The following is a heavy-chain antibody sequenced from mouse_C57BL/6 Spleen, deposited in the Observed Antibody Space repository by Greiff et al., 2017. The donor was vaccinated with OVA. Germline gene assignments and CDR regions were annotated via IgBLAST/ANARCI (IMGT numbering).Heavy chain of an antibody. V-gene: IGHV1-69*01. Sequence: QVQLQQPGAELVMPGASVKLSCKASGYTFTSYWMHWVKQRPGQGLEWIGEIDPSDSYTNYKQKFKGKSTLTVAKSSSTAYMQLSSLTSEDSAVYYCARGVTTVVATPAWFAYWGQGTLVTVSA. CDR2: IDPSDSYT. D-gene: IGHD1-1*01. J-gene: IGHJ3*01. CDR3: ARGVTTVVATPAWFAY. CDR1: GYTFTSYW.